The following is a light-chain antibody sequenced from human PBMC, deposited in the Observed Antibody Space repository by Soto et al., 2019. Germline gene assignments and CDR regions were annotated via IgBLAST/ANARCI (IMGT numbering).Light chain of an antibody. CDR2: AAS. V-gene: IGKV1-12*01. CDR3: QQANILPYT. J-gene: IGKJ2*01. CDR1: QDVGRW. Sequence: DIQMTQSPSFLSASVGDRVTITCRASQDVGRWLAWFQQKPGKAPKLLIYAASSLQSGVPSRFSGSGAGTDFTLTISSLQPDDFATYYCQQANILPYTFGQGTKLEIK.